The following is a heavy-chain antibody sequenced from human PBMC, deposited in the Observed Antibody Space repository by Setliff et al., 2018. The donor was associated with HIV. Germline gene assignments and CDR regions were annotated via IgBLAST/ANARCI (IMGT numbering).Heavy chain of an antibody. Sequence: AGGSLRLSCAASGFTFDSYSMNWVRQAPGKGLEWVASISGRSLHIYYADSVKGRFIISRDNPKNSLYLQMNSLRAEDTAVYYCATCPAADYYDSSALAAYYFDYWGQGTLVTVSS. J-gene: IGHJ4*02. CDR2: ISGRSLHI. D-gene: IGHD3-22*01. CDR3: ATCPAADYYDSSALAAYYFDY. V-gene: IGHV3-21*01. CDR1: GFTFDSYS.